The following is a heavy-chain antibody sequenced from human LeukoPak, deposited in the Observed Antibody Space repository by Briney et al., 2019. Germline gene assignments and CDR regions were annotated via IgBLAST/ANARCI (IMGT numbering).Heavy chain of an antibody. CDR2: IIPIFGTA. J-gene: IGHJ6*03. D-gene: IGHD3-10*01. V-gene: IGHV1-69*06. CDR1: VGTFSSYA. CDR3: ARDTLRFGELLPDYYYYMDV. Sequence: SVKVSCKASVGTFSSYAISWVRQAPGQGLEWMGGIIPIFGTANYAQKFQGRVTITADKSTSTAYMELSSLRSEDTAVYYCARDTLRFGELLPDYYYYMDVWGKGTTVTVSS.